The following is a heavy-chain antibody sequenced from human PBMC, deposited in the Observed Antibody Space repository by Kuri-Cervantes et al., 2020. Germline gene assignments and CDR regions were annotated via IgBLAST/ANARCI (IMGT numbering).Heavy chain of an antibody. CDR1: GYSFTRKW. V-gene: IGHV5-51*01. J-gene: IGHJ4*02. Sequence: GGSLRLSCKGSGYSFTRKWIGWVRQMPGKGLEWMGIIYPGDSDTRYSPSFQGQVTISADKSISTAYLQWSSLKASDTAMYYCARRGGYSSSLGDYWGQGTLVTVSS. CDR3: ARRGGYSSSLGDY. CDR2: IYPGDSDT. D-gene: IGHD6-6*01.